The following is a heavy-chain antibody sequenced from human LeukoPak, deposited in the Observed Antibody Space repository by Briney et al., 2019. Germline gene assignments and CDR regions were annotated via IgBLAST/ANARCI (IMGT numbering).Heavy chain of an antibody. D-gene: IGHD5-12*01. J-gene: IGHJ3*02. CDR2: ISSSGSTI. V-gene: IGHV3-11*01. CDR3: ARGYSGYKDDAFDI. CDR1: GFTFSDYY. Sequence: PGGSLRLSCAASGFTFSDYYMSWIRQAPGKGLEWVSYISSSGSTIYYADSVKDRFTISRDNAKNSLYLQMNSLRAEDTAVYYCARGYSGYKDDAFDIWGQGTLVTVSS.